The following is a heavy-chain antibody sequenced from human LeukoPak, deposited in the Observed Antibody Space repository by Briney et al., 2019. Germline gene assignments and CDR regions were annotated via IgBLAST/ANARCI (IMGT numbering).Heavy chain of an antibody. Sequence: PSETLSLTCAVYGGSFSGYYWSWIRQPPGKGVEWIGDINHSGSTNYNPSLKSRVTISVDPSKNQFSLKLSSVTAADTAVYYCAREKYCSGGSCLDYWGQGTLVTVSS. J-gene: IGHJ4*02. CDR2: INHSGST. CDR3: AREKYCSGGSCLDY. CDR1: GGSFSGYY. D-gene: IGHD2-15*01. V-gene: IGHV4-34*01.